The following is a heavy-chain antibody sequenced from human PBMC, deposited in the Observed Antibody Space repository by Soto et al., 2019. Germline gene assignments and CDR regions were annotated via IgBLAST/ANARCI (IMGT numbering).Heavy chain of an antibody. CDR2: ISAYNGNT. CDR3: ARDNPPYYYGSGSYYNKPNWFDP. D-gene: IGHD3-10*01. CDR1: GYTFTSYG. Sequence: ASVKVSCKASGYTFTSYGISWVRQAPGQGLEWMGWISAYNGNTNYAQKLHGRVTMTTDTSTSTAYMELRSLRSDDTAVYYCARDNPPYYYGSGSYYNKPNWFDPWGQGTLVTVSS. V-gene: IGHV1-18*01. J-gene: IGHJ5*02.